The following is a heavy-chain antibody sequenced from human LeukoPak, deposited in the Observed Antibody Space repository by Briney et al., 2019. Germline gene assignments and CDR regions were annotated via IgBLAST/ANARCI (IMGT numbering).Heavy chain of an antibody. Sequence: ETLSLTCTVSGGSISSYYWSWIRQPPGKGLEWIGYIYYSGSTNYNPSLKSRVTISVDTSKNQFSLKLSSVTAADTAVYYCARENGSGSFEDYWGQGTLVTVSS. CDR3: ARENGSGSFEDY. CDR2: IYYSGST. V-gene: IGHV4-59*01. D-gene: IGHD3-10*01. CDR1: GGSISSYY. J-gene: IGHJ4*02.